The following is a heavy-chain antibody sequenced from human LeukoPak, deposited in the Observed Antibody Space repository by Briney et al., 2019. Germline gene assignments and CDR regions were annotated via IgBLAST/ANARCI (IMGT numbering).Heavy chain of an antibody. Sequence: GESLRLSCASSGFTFSSYSMNWIRQAPGKGLEWVSSMTASSSHIWYADVMKGRFTISRVNAKNSLYLQMNSLTANDTGVYYCARDANWSSDNWGQGTLVTVSS. J-gene: IGHJ4*02. D-gene: IGHD1-1*01. CDR1: GFTFSSYS. CDR3: ARDANWSSDN. CDR2: MTASSSHI. V-gene: IGHV3-21*03.